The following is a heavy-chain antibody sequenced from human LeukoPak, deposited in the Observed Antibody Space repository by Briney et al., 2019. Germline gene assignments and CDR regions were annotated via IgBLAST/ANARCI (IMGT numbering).Heavy chain of an antibody. V-gene: IGHV4-4*02. CDR3: ATLRRTSWGFDYYGMDV. J-gene: IGHJ6*04. D-gene: IGHD2-2*01. CDR1: GGSISSSNW. Sequence: SGTLCLTCAVSGGSISSSNWWSWVCQPPGKGLEWIGEIYHSGSTNYNPSLKSRVTISVDKSKNQFSLKLSPVTAADTAVYYCATLRRTSWGFDYYGMDVWGKGTTVTVSS. CDR2: IYHSGST.